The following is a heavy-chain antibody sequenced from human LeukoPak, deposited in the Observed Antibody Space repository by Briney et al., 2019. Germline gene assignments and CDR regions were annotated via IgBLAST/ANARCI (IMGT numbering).Heavy chain of an antibody. CDR3: ARGGGTYYYDSSGQDFDC. V-gene: IGHV3-21*01. CDR1: GFTFSSYS. D-gene: IGHD3-22*01. Sequence: PGGSLRLSRAASGFTFSSYSMNWVRQAPGKGLEWVSSISSSSSYIYYADSVKGRFTISRDNAKNSLYLQMSSLRAEDTAVYYCARGGGTYYYDSSGQDFDCWGQGTLVTVSS. CDR2: ISSSSSYI. J-gene: IGHJ4*02.